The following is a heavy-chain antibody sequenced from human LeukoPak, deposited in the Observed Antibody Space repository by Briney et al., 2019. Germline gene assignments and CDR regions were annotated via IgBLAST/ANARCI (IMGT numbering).Heavy chain of an antibody. V-gene: IGHV4-39*02. Sequence: SETLSLXCTVSGGSISSSSYYWGWIRQPPGKGLEWIGSIYYSGITYYNPSLKSRVTISVDTSKNQFSLKLSSVTAADTAVYYCARDILLWFGEEGDYWGQRTLVTVSS. CDR1: GGSISSSSYY. CDR2: IYYSGIT. D-gene: IGHD3-10*01. J-gene: IGHJ4*02. CDR3: ARDILLWFGEEGDY.